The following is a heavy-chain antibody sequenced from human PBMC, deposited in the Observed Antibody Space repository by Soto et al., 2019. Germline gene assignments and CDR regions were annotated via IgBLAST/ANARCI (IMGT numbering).Heavy chain of an antibody. CDR1: GYTFTSYG. D-gene: IGHD6-19*01. CDR2: ISTYSGDT. Sequence: ASVKVSCKASGYTFTSYGINWVRQAPGQGLEWMGWISTYSGDTNYAQNLQGRVTVTTDTSTSTAYMELRSLRAEDTAVYYCAKDTSGSYFDYWGQGTLDTVSS. CDR3: AKDTSGSYFDY. J-gene: IGHJ4*02. V-gene: IGHV1-18*01.